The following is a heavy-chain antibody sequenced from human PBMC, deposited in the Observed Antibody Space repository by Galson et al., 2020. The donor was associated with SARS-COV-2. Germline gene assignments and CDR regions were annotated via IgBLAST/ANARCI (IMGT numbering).Heavy chain of an antibody. CDR2: ISSSGSTI. CDR3: ARDSHAAAGTLYYYGMDV. V-gene: IGHV3-11*01. Sequence: GGSLRLSCAASGFTFSDYYMSWIRQAPGKGLEWVLYISSSGSTIYYADSVKGRFTISRDNAKNSLYLQMNSLRAEDTAVYYCARDSHAAAGTLYYYGMDVWGQGTTVTVSS. J-gene: IGHJ6*02. D-gene: IGHD6-13*01. CDR1: GFTFSDYY.